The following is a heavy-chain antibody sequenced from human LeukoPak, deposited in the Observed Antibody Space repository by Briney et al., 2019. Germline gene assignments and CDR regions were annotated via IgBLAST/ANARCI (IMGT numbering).Heavy chain of an antibody. V-gene: IGHV4-34*01. CDR3: ARGHTYYYDSSGPDY. Sequence: PPETLSLTCAVYGGSFSGYYWSWIRQPPGKGLEWIGEINHSGSTNYNPSLKSRVTISVDTSKDQFSLKLSSVTAADTAVYYCARGHTYYYDSSGPDYWGQGTLVTVSS. D-gene: IGHD3-22*01. J-gene: IGHJ4*02. CDR2: INHSGST. CDR1: GGSFSGYY.